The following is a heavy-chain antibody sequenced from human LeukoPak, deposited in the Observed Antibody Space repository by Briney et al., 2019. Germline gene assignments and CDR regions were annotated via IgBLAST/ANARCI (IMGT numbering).Heavy chain of an antibody. V-gene: IGHV7-4-1*02. CDR2: INTNTGNP. J-gene: IGHJ4*02. D-gene: IGHD1-26*01. Sequence: ASVKVSCKASGYTFNRYGMNWVRQAPGQGLEWMGWINTNTGNPTYAQGFTGRFVFSLDTSVSTAYLQINSLKAEDPAVYYCARDSISGSYVHYDNWGQGTLVTVSS. CDR3: ARDSISGSYVHYDN. CDR1: GYTFNRYG.